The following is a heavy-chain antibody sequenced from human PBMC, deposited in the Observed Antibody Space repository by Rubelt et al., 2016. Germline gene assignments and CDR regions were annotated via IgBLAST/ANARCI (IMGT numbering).Heavy chain of an antibody. D-gene: IGHD3-22*01. V-gene: IGHV3-21*01. J-gene: IGHJ5*02. CDR1: GFTFSSYS. CDR2: ISSSSSYI. Sequence: VQLVESGGGVVQPGRSLRLSCAASGFTFSSYSMNWVRQAPGKGLEWVSSISSSSSYIYYADSVKGRFTISRDNAKNSLYLQMNSLRAEDTAVYYCARDHQDSSGYYPNWFDPWGQGTLVTVSS. CDR3: ARDHQDSSGYYPNWFDP.